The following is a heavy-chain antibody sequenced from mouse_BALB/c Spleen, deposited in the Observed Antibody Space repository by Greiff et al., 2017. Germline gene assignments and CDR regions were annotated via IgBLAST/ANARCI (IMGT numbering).Heavy chain of an antibody. V-gene: IGHV2-2*02. CDR3: ARRDGNWGFAY. CDR1: VFSLTSYG. Sequence: VMLVESGPGLVQPSQSLSITCTVSVFSLTSYGVHWVRQSPGKGLEWLGVIWSGGSTDYNAAFISRLSISKDNSKSQVFFKMNSRQANDTAIYYCARRDGNWGFAYWGQGNLVTVSA. CDR2: IWSGGST. J-gene: IGHJ3*01. D-gene: IGHD2-1*01.